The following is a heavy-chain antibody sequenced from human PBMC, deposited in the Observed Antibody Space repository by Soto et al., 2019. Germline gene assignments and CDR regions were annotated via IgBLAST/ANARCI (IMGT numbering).Heavy chain of an antibody. CDR2: INHSGST. V-gene: IGHV4-34*01. Sequence: SETMSLTCAAYGGCFIGYYCIFIGKHPCKWLEWIVEINHSGSTNYNPSLKSRVTISVDTSKNQFSLKLSSVTAADTAVYYCARAREYQRLQSAGGWFDPWGQGTLVTVSS. CDR3: ARAREYQRLQSAGGWFDP. J-gene: IGHJ5*02. D-gene: IGHD2-2*01. CDR1: GGCFIGYY.